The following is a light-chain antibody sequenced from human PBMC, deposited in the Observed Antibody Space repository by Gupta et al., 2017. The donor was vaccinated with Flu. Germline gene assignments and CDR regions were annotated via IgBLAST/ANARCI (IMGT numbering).Light chain of an antibody. J-gene: IGLJ3*02. V-gene: IGLV6-57*01. Sequence: SAGKTVTISCNRSSGSIPSNYGQMNQQRPDTSRTAVISGETHRPAGVPVHFSGSIVSSSNSASLTTAGIKTEDEADYLCQSFVVFGGGTKLTVV. CDR3: QSFVV. CDR1: SGSIPSNY. CDR2: GET.